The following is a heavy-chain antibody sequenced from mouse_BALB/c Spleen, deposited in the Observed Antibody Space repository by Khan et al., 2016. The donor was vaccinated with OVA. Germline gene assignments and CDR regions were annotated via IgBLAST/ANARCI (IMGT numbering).Heavy chain of an antibody. CDR1: GYTFTSYT. CDR2: INPSSGYT. Sequence: VQLQESGAELARPGASVKMSCKASGYTFTSYTMHWVKQRPGQGLEWIGYINPSSGYTNYNQKFKDKATLTADKSSSTAYMQLSSLTSEDSAVYYCAREGAYYMNDGWFAYWGQGTLVTVSA. V-gene: IGHV1-4*01. J-gene: IGHJ3*01. CDR3: AREGAYYMNDGWFAY. D-gene: IGHD2-14*01.